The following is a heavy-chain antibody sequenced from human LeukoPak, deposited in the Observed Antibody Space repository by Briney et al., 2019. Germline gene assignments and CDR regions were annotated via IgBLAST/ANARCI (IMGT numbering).Heavy chain of an antibody. Sequence: SVKVSCKASGGTFSSYAISWVRQAPGRGLEWMGGIIPIFGTANYAQKFQGRVTITADESTSTAYMELSSLRSEDTAVYYCARARGQVYYYYGMDVWGQGTTVTVSS. CDR1: GGTFSSYA. CDR3: ARARGQVYYYYGMDV. J-gene: IGHJ6*02. CDR2: IIPIFGTA. V-gene: IGHV1-69*01.